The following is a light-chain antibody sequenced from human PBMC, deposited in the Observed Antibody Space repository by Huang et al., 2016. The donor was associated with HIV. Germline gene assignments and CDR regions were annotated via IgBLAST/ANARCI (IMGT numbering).Light chain of an antibody. V-gene: IGKV4-1*01. CDR3: QQYYSIPG. CDR2: WAS. CDR1: QSVLSPSNNRNH. J-gene: IGKJ1*01. Sequence: DIVMTQSPDSLAVSLGERATITCVSSQSVLSPSNNRNHLAGYQQKPRQPPKLLIYWASTRESGVPDRCRGSGSATDFTLTIDNLQAEDVALYFCQQYYSIPGFGQGTYVEV.